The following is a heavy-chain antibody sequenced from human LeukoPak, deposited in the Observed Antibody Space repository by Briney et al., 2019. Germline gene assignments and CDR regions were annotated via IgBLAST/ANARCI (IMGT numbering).Heavy chain of an antibody. V-gene: IGHV3-11*04. CDR3: AGVIAAAGIPGLDY. J-gene: IGHJ4*02. CDR1: GFTFSDYY. CDR2: ISSSGSTI. Sequence: PGGSLRLSCAASGFTFSDYYMSWIRQAPGKGLEWVSYISSSGSTIYYADSVKGRFTISRDNAKNSLYLQINSLRAEDTAVYYCAGVIAAAGIPGLDYWGQGALVTVSS. D-gene: IGHD6-13*01.